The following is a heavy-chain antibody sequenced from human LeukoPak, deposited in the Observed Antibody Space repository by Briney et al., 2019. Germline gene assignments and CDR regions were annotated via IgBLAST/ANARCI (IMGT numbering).Heavy chain of an antibody. V-gene: IGHV4-39*01. CDR1: GGSISSNSYY. J-gene: IGHJ4*02. CDR2: IYSSGII. D-gene: IGHD2-21*01. Sequence: PSETLSLTCTVSGGSISSNSYYWGWIRQPPGKGLEWIGTIYSSGIIYYNPSLKSRVTISVDPSKNQFSLKLSSVTAADTTVYYCTGGGVNLYYFAYWGQGTLVTVSS. CDR3: TGGGVNLYYFAY.